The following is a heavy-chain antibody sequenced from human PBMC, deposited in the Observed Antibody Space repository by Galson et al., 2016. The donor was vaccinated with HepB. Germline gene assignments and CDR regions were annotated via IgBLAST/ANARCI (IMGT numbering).Heavy chain of an antibody. CDR1: GFTFTNSL. V-gene: IGHV3-74*01. CDR3: VRDRDGYNF. CDR2: INFDGSTT. J-gene: IGHJ4*01. D-gene: IGHD5-24*01. Sequence: SLRLSCAASGFTFTNSLMHWVRQAPGKGLVWVSRINFDGSTTHYADSVKGRFTISRDNAKNTVYLQMDSLRAEDTALYYCVRDRDGYNFWGQGNPGHRLL.